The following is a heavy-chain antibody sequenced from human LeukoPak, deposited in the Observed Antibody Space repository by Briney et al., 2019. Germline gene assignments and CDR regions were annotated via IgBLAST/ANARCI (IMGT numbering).Heavy chain of an antibody. V-gene: IGHV3-7*01. CDR1: GFSFRNYW. CDR2: TKPDGSAE. Sequence: SGGSLRLSCAASGFSFRNYWMGWVRQAPGKGLEWVANTKPDGSAEYYADSVRGRFTASRDNANNLLYLQMNRLRAEDTAVYYCARGGGIHTNFDYWGQGTLLTVSS. J-gene: IGHJ4*02. CDR3: ARGGGIHTNFDY. D-gene: IGHD2-15*01.